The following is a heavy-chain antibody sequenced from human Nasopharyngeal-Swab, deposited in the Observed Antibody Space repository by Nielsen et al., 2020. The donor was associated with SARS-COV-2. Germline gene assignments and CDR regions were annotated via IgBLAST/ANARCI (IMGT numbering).Heavy chain of an antibody. CDR2: IYSGGNT. Sequence: GESLKISCAASGFTVSNKYMSWVRQAPGKGLEWVSVIYSGGNTYYADSVKGRFTISRDNSKNTPYLQMNSLRAEDTAEYYCARLGLPNAFDIWGQGTMVTVSS. CDR1: GFTVSNKY. J-gene: IGHJ3*02. D-gene: IGHD5-12*01. V-gene: IGHV3-53*01. CDR3: ARLGLPNAFDI.